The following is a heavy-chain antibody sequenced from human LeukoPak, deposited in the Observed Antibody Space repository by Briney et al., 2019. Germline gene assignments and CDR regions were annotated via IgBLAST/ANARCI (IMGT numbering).Heavy chain of an antibody. Sequence: GGXXXXXCAASGFTFSSYSMNWVRQAPGKGLEGVSSISSSSSYIYYADSVKGRFTISRDNDKNSLYLQMNRLRAADTAVYYCARVDSSSSGIDYWGQGTLVTVSS. D-gene: IGHD6-6*01. CDR3: ARVDSSSSGIDY. CDR1: GFTFSSYS. V-gene: IGHV3-21*01. CDR2: ISSSSSYI. J-gene: IGHJ4*02.